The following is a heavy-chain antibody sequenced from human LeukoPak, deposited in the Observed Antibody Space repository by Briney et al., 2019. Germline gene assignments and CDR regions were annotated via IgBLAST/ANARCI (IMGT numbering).Heavy chain of an antibody. D-gene: IGHD6-13*01. J-gene: IGHJ4*02. V-gene: IGHV3-30-3*01. Sequence: GESLRLSCAASGFTFSSYPIHWVRQTPAKGLEWVAVIADDGNDKRYADSVKGRFTISRDNSKNTVYLQMSSLRTEDTAVYYCARDHAVAAAVYFFDYWGQGTLVTVSS. CDR3: ARDHAVAAAVYFFDY. CDR2: IADDGNDK. CDR1: GFTFSSYP.